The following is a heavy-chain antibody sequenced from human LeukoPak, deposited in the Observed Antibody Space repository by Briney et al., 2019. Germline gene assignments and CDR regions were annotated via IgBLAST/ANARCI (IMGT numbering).Heavy chain of an antibody. CDR3: ARVDVRCSSCPEDAFDI. V-gene: IGHV4-59*13. Sequence: SETLSLTCTVSGDSITAYYWSWVRQLRGKGLEWIGYIYHSGSTDYNPSLKSRVPISVDTSKNQFSLNLGSVTAADTAVYYCARVDVRCSSCPEDAFDIWGQGTMVTVSS. D-gene: IGHD2-2*01. J-gene: IGHJ3*02. CDR1: GDSITAYY. CDR2: IYHSGST.